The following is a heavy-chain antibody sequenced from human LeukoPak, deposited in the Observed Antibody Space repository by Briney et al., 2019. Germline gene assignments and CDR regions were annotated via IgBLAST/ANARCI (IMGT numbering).Heavy chain of an antibody. CDR2: ISGSGGST. D-gene: IGHD6-13*01. CDR1: GFTFSSYG. CDR3: AARGYSSSWYNPHDAFDI. V-gene: IGHV3-23*01. Sequence: GGSLRLSCAASGFTFSSYGMSWVRQAPGKGLEWVSAISGSGGSTYYADSVKGRFTISRDNSKNTLYLQMNSLRAEDTAVYYCAARGYSSSWYNPHDAFDIWGQGTMVTVSS. J-gene: IGHJ3*02.